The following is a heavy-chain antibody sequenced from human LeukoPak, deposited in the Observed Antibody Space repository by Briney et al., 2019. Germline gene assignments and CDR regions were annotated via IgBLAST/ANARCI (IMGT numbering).Heavy chain of an antibody. CDR2: IRYDGSNK. CDR1: G. Sequence: GXXXXRQXPGXXLXXXXFIRYDGSNKYYADSVKXRFTISRDXXKKXXYMQMNSLRAEDTAVYYCXXXXXXXXXXYYYYYMDVWGKGTTVTISS. CDR3: XXXXXXXXXXYYYYYMDV. J-gene: IGHJ6*03. V-gene: IGHV3-30*02.